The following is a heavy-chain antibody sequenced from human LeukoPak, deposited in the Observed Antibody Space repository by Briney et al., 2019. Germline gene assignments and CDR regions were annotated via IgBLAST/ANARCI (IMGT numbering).Heavy chain of an antibody. D-gene: IGHD3-16*02. J-gene: IGHJ3*02. V-gene: IGHV1-2*06. CDR1: GYTFTGYY. Sequence: ASVKVSCKASGYTFTGYYMHWVRQAPGQGLEWMGRINPNSGGTNYAQKFQARVTMTRDTSISTAYMELSRLRSDDTAVYYCARGGNYVWGSYLAFDIWGQGTMVTVSS. CDR2: INPNSGGT. CDR3: ARGGNYVWGSYLAFDI.